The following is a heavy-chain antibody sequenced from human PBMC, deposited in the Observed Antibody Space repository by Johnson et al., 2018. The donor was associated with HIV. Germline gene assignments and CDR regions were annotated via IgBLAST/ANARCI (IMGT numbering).Heavy chain of an antibody. CDR1: GFTFSRYG. CDR2: IWYDGSNK. Sequence: QVQLVESGGGVVQPGRSLRLSCAASGFTFSRYGMHWVRQAPGKGLEWVAVIWYDGSNKYYADSVKGRFTISRDNSKNTLYLQMNSLRAEDTAVYYCAREGGRYSSGWDAFDIWGQGTMVTVSS. V-gene: IGHV3-30*19. D-gene: IGHD6-19*01. J-gene: IGHJ3*02. CDR3: AREGGRYSSGWDAFDI.